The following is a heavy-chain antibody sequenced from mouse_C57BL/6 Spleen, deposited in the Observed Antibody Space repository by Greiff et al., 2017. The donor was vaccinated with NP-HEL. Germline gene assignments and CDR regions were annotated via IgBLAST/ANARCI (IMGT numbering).Heavy chain of an antibody. CDR3: TQCYGSGYVDFDV. J-gene: IGHJ1*03. CDR1: GFNIKDYY. CDR2: LDPEDGDT. D-gene: IGHD1-1*01. V-gene: IGHV14-1*01. Sequence: EVQLQQSGAELVRPGASVKLSCTASGFNIKDYYMHWVKHRPEQGLEWIGRLDPEDGDTEYAPQFQGKATLTADTSSNTAYLQLSSLTSEDTAVYYITQCYGSGYVDFDVGGTGATVTVSS.